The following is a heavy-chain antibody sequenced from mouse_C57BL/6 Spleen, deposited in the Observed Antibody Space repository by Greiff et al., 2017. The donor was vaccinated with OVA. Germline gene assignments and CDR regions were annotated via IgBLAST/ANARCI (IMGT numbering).Heavy chain of an antibody. V-gene: IGHV1-61*01. CDR2: IYPSDSDT. CDR1: GYTFTSYW. Sequence: QVQLQQPGAELVRPGSSVKLSCKASGYTFTSYWMDWVKQRPGQGLEWIGNIYPSDSDTHYNQKFKDKATLTVDKSSSTAYMQLSGLTSEDSAVYYCARTGEGMVTTSAWFAYWGQGTLVTVSA. CDR3: ARTGEGMVTTSAWFAY. J-gene: IGHJ3*01. D-gene: IGHD2-3*01.